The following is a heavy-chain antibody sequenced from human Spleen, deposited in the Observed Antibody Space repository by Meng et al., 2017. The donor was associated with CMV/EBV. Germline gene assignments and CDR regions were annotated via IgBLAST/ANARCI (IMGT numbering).Heavy chain of an antibody. V-gene: IGHV4-34*01. Sequence: QLKHWGTRLLKPSGTLSLTCAFYGGSFSGYYWIWIRQPPGKGLEWIGEINHSGSTNYNPSLKSRVTISVDTSKNQFSLKLSSVTAADTAVYYCARGPDYYDSSGQGGDYWGQGTLVTVSS. CDR2: INHSGST. CDR1: GGSFSGYY. D-gene: IGHD3-22*01. CDR3: ARGPDYYDSSGQGGDY. J-gene: IGHJ4*02.